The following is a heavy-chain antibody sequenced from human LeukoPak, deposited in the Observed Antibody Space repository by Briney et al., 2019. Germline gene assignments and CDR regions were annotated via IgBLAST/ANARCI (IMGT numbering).Heavy chain of an antibody. CDR2: ISGSGGST. CDR1: GFTFSGYV. CDR3: AKDMPYYYDSAPFDY. V-gene: IGHV3-23*01. J-gene: IGHJ4*02. D-gene: IGHD3-22*01. Sequence: GGSLRLSCAASGFTFSGYVMTWVRQPPGKGLQWVADISGSGGSTYYADSVKGRFSISRDNSKNMLYLQLDSLRAEDTAVYYCAKDMPYYYDSAPFDYWGQGTLVTVSS.